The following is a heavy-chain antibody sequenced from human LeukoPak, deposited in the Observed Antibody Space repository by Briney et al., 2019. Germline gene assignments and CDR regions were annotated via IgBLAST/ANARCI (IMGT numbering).Heavy chain of an antibody. V-gene: IGHV4-38-2*01. J-gene: IGHJ4*02. CDR2: IYHSGST. Sequence: SETLSPTCAVSGYSISSGYYWGWIRQPPGKALEWIGSIYHSGSTYYNPSLKSRVTISVDTSKNQFSLKLSSVTAADTAVYYCARMSNWLPDYWGQGTLVTVSS. D-gene: IGHD7-27*01. CDR1: GYSISSGYY. CDR3: ARMSNWLPDY.